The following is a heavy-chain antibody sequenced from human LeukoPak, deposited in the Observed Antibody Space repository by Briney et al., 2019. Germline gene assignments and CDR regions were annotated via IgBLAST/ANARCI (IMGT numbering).Heavy chain of an antibody. V-gene: IGHV4-61*01. Sequence: QVQLQESGPGLVKPSETLCLTCTVSGDSVSSRSYYWSWIRQPAGKGLEWIGYIYYSGGTHYNPSLKSRVTMLVDTSKNQFSLKLTAVTAADTAVYYCARETPGAGHFDYWGQGSLVTVSS. D-gene: IGHD7-27*01. CDR1: GDSVSSRSYY. CDR2: IYYSGGT. J-gene: IGHJ4*02. CDR3: ARETPGAGHFDY.